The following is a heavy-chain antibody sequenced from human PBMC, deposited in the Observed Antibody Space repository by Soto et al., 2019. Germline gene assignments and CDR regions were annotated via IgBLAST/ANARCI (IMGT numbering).Heavy chain of an antibody. J-gene: IGHJ4*02. CDR2: ITDNGGST. Sequence: GGSLRLSCAASGFTFSRDGMSWVRQAPGKGLEWVSPITDNGGSTYYADSVKGRFTISRDNTKNTLFLQMNSPRAEDTAVYYCAKERATTTAFDYWGQGALVTVSS. V-gene: IGHV3-23*01. CDR1: GFTFSRDG. D-gene: IGHD4-17*01. CDR3: AKERATTTAFDY.